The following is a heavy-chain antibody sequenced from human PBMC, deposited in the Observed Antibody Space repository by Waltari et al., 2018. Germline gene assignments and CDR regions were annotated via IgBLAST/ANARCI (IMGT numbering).Heavy chain of an antibody. Sequence: QVQLRXSGXXLLKXSXALSXTCSVSGDSXSSGNSYWSWTRQAAGKEQEWIGRVXTSGSXSYNPXLKSRVTILEXTSKNQFSLILRSVTAAXTAVYFCAXAXGIXLETDYHSGLEXWGQGTTVIVSS. V-gene: IGHV4-61*02. CDR1: GDSXSSGNSY. J-gene: IGHJ6*02. CDR2: VXTSGSX. CDR3: AXAXGIXLETDYHSGLEX.